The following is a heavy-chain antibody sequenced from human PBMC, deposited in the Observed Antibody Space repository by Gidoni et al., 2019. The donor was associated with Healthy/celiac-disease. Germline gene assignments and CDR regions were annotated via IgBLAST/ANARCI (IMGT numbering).Heavy chain of an antibody. J-gene: IGHJ6*02. Sequence: EVQLVESGGGLVKPGGSLRLSCAASGFTFSKAWMSWVRQAPGKGLEWVGRIKSKTDGGTTDYAAPVKGRFTISRDDSKNTLYLQMNSLKTEDTAVYYCTTDFEWIQLWWRYYYYGMDVWGQGTTVTVSS. CDR1: GFTFSKAW. CDR2: IKSKTDGGTT. CDR3: TTDFEWIQLWWRYYYYGMDV. V-gene: IGHV3-15*01. D-gene: IGHD5-18*01.